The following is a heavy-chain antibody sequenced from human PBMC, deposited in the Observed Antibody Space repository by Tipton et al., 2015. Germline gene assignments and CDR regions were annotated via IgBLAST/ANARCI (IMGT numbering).Heavy chain of an antibody. D-gene: IGHD5-18*01. CDR3: ARSTDTYIPD. V-gene: IGHV4-31*03. CDR2: IYHSGPT. Sequence: TLSLTCTVSADSMSTGPYYWSWIRQHPGKGLEWIGYIYHSGPTYYSPSLKSRLTISLDKSKSHFSLQLTSVTAADTAVYYCARSTDTYIPDWGPGTLVTVSS. J-gene: IGHJ4*02. CDR1: ADSMSTGPYY.